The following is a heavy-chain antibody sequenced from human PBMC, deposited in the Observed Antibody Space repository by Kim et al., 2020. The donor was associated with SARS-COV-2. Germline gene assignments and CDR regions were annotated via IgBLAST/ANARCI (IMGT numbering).Heavy chain of an antibody. CDR3: ARHEAPGDSGSYSDDYWFDP. D-gene: IGHD1-26*01. V-gene: IGHV4-59*08. CDR2: IYYSWCT. CDR1: GGSISSYY. Sequence: SETLSLTCTVSGGSISSYYWSWIRQPPGKGLEWIGYIYYSWCTNYNPSLKSRITISVDTSKNQFSLMLSSVTAADTAVYYCARHEAPGDSGSYSDDYWFDPWGQGTLVTVSS. J-gene: IGHJ5*02.